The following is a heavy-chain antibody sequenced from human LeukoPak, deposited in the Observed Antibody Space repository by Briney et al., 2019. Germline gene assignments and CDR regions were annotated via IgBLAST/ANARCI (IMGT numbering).Heavy chain of an antibody. Sequence: PSETLSLTCTVSGGSAGSGSYYWNWIRQPPGKGLEWIGYIYHSGSTNYNPSLQSRVTISVDTSKNQFSLNLNSVTAADTAVYYCARGGAARLHFQNWGQGTLVTVSS. CDR2: IYHSGST. CDR1: GGSAGSGSYY. V-gene: IGHV4-61*01. CDR3: ARGGAARLHFQN. D-gene: IGHD6-6*01. J-gene: IGHJ1*01.